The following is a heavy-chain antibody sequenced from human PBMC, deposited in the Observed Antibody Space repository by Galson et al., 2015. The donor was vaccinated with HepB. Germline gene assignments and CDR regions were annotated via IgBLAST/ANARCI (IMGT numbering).Heavy chain of an antibody. J-gene: IGHJ4*02. CDR2: IWYDGSNK. CDR3: ARSRGGSGWYSSFDF. CDR1: GFTFSSYG. D-gene: IGHD6-19*01. Sequence: SLRLSCAASGFTFSSYGMHWVRQAPGKGLEWVAVIWYDGSNKYYADSVKGRFTISRDNAKNSLYLQMNSLRDEDTAVYYCARSRGGSGWYSSFDFWGQGALVTVSS. V-gene: IGHV3-33*01.